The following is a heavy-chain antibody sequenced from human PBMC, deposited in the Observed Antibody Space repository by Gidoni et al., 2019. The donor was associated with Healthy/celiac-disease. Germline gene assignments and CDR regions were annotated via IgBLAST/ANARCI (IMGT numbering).Heavy chain of an antibody. J-gene: IGHJ4*02. CDR1: GGTFSSYA. V-gene: IGHV1-69*01. D-gene: IGHD3-22*01. CDR3: ARDYDSSGYYDY. Sequence: QVQLVQSGAEVKKPGSSVTVSCTASGGTFSSYAISWVRQAPGQGLEWMGGIIPIFGTANYAQKFQGRVTITADESTSTAYMELSSLRSEDTAVYYCARDYDSSGYYDYWGQGTLVTVSS. CDR2: IIPIFGTA.